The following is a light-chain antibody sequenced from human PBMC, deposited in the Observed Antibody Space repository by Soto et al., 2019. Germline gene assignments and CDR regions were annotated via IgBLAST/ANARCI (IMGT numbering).Light chain of an antibody. V-gene: IGLV2-14*03. CDR1: SSDVGGYNY. CDR2: DVS. CDR3: ISYTTSSTYV. Sequence: QSALTQPASVSGSPGQSITISCTGTSSDVGGYNYVSWYQQHPGKAPNLMIYDVSNRPSGVSNRFSGSKSGNTASLTISGLQAEDEADYYCISYTTSSTYVFGTGTQLTVL. J-gene: IGLJ1*01.